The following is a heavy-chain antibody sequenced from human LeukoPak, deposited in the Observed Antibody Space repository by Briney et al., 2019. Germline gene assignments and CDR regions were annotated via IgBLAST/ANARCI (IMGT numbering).Heavy chain of an antibody. CDR2: IIPILGIA. CDR3: AREAARGPYDAFDI. V-gene: IGHV1-69*04. CDR1: GGTFSSYA. D-gene: IGHD6-6*01. Sequence: ASVKVSCKASGGTFSSYAISWVRQAPGQGLEWMGRIIPILGIANYAQKFQGRVTITADKSTSTAYMELSSLGSEDTAVYYCAREAARGPYDAFDIWGQGTMVTVSS. J-gene: IGHJ3*02.